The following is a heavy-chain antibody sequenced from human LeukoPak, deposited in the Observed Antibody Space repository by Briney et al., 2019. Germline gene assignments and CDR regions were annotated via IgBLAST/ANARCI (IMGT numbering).Heavy chain of an antibody. CDR2: IIPIFGTA. V-gene: IGHV1-69*06. CDR1: GGTFSSYA. D-gene: IGHD6-13*01. CDR3: ARAKQQPYPSFDY. Sequence: GASVKVSCKASGGTFSSYAISWVRQAPGQGLEWMGGIIPIFGTANYAQKFQGRVTITADKSTSTAYMELSSLRSEDTAVYYCARAKQQPYPSFDYWGQGTLVTVS. J-gene: IGHJ4*02.